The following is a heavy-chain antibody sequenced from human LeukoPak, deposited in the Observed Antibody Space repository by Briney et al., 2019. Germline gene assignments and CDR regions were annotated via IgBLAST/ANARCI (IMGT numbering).Heavy chain of an antibody. D-gene: IGHD3-16*01. CDR2: IYYSGST. CDR3: ARRTFGGVIKY. V-gene: IGHV4-59*12. J-gene: IGHJ4*02. CDR1: GGSISSYY. Sequence: SETLSLTCTVSGGSISSYYWSWIRQPPGKGLEWIGYIYYSGSTNYDPSLKSRVTISADTSKNQFSLKLSSVTAADTAVYYCARRTFGGVIKYWGQGALVTVSS.